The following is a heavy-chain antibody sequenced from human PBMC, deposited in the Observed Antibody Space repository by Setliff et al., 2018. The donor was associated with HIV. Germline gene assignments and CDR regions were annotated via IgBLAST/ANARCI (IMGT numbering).Heavy chain of an antibody. J-gene: IGHJ4*02. CDR1: AGTFSSYA. Sequence: SVKVSCKASAGTFSSYAISWVRQAPGQGLEWMGGIIPIFGTANYAQKLQGRVTITADESTSTAYMELSSLRSDDTAVYYCASGCLIGGSSHCRNVEFWGQGTLVTVSS. CDR3: ASGCLIGGSSHCRNVEF. D-gene: IGHD2-15*01. V-gene: IGHV1-69*13. CDR2: IIPIFGTA.